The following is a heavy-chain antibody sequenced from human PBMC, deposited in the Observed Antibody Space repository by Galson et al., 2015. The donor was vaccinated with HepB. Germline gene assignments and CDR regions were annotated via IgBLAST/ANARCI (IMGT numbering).Heavy chain of an antibody. CDR3: ARAAPGFTASHHLDH. V-gene: IGHV3-13*04. Sequence: SLRLSCAASGFTFSTSDFHWVRQAAGKDLEWVSAIGITSDTHYPDSVKGRFTISRENGRRSVYLQMNGLRAGDTAIYYCARAAPGFTASHHLDHWGQGILATVSS. CDR2: IGITSDT. J-gene: IGHJ4*02. CDR1: GFTFSTSD. D-gene: IGHD2-2*01.